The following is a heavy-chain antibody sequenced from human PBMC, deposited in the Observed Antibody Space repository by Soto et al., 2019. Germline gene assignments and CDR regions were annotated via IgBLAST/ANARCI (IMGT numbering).Heavy chain of an antibody. CDR3: ARGVPFDP. CDR1: GGSFSGYY. V-gene: IGHV4-34*01. Sequence: QVQLQQWGAGLLKPSETLSLTCAVYGGSFSGYYWSWIRQPPGKGLEWIGEINHSGSTNYNPSLKRRVTISVDTSKNQFSLKLSSVTAADTAVYYCARGVPFDPWGQGTLVTVSS. J-gene: IGHJ5*02. CDR2: INHSGST.